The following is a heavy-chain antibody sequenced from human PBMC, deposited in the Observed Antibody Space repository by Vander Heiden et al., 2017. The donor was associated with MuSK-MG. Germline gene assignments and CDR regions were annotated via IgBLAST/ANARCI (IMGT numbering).Heavy chain of an antibody. CDR2: INHSGST. D-gene: IGHD3-10*01. CDR3: ARGASYGSGRGNWFDP. V-gene: IGHV4-34*01. J-gene: IGHJ5*02. CDR1: GWSFSGYY. Sequence: QVQLQQWGAGLLKPSETLSLTCAVYGWSFSGYYWSWIRQPPGKGLEWIGEINHSGSTNYNPSLKSRVTISVDTSKNQFSLKLSSVTAADTAVYYCARGASYGSGRGNWFDPWGQGTLVTVSS.